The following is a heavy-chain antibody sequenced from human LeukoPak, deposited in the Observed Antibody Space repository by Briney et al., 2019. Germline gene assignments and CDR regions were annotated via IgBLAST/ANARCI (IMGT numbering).Heavy chain of an antibody. CDR3: VRDSTFGVDY. J-gene: IGHJ4*02. CDR2: ITSDGSGT. D-gene: IGHD3-10*01. Sequence: GGSLRLSCEASGFIFSDFYMLWFRQSPGTGLVSVSRITSDGSGTTYADSVKGRFTISRDNAKNTLYLQMDSLRAEDTAVYYCVRDSTFGVDYWGQGTLGTVSS. V-gene: IGHV3-74*01. CDR1: GFIFSDFY.